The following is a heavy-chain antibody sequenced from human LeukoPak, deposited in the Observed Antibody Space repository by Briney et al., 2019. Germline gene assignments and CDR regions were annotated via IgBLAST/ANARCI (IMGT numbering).Heavy chain of an antibody. D-gene: IGHD3-22*01. CDR3: ARENLKGSGSLDY. Sequence: SETLSLTCTVSGGSISSSSYYWGWIRQPPGKGLEWIGSIYYSGSTYYNPSLKSRVTISVDTSKNQFSLKLSSVTAADTAVYYCARENLKGSGSLDYWGQGTLVTVSS. CDR2: IYYSGST. CDR1: GGSISSSSYY. J-gene: IGHJ4*01. V-gene: IGHV4-39*07.